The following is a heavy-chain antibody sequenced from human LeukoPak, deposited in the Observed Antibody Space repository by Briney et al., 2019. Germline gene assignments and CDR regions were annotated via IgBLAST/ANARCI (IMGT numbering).Heavy chain of an antibody. CDR3: ARVHDYLWGSYRYFDN. CDR1: GDSISPYY. V-gene: IGHV4-59*08. D-gene: IGHD3-16*02. J-gene: IGHJ4*02. CDR2: ISYRGST. Sequence: SETLSLTCTDSGDSISPYYWSWIRQPPGKGAEWIGFISYRGSTDYNPSLKSRVTISVDTSKNQFSLKLSSVTAADTAVYYCARVHDYLWGSYRYFDNWGQGTLVTVSS.